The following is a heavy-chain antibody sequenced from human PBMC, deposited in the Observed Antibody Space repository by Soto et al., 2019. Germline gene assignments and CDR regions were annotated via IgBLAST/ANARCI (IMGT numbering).Heavy chain of an antibody. Sequence: GSLRLSCAASGFTFSSYSMNWVRQAPGKGLEWVSYISSSSSTIYYADSVKGRFTIYRDNAKNSLYLQMNSLRAEDTAVYYCARVVVVPAAMSFGAFDIWGQGTMVTVSS. V-gene: IGHV3-48*01. CDR3: ARVVVVPAAMSFGAFDI. CDR1: GFTFSSYS. J-gene: IGHJ3*02. CDR2: ISSSSSTI. D-gene: IGHD2-2*01.